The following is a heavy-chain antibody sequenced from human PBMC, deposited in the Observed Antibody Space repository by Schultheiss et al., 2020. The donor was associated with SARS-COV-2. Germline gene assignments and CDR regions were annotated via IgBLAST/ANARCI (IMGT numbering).Heavy chain of an antibody. V-gene: IGHV1-18*01. CDR2: ISAYNGNT. J-gene: IGHJ4*02. Sequence: ASVKVSCKASGYTFTSYGISWVRQAPGQGLEWMGWISAYNGNTNYAQKLQGRVTMTTDTSTSTAYMELRSLRSDDTAVYYCASGYSYGFSKINFRHNFDYWGQGTLVTVSS. CDR1: GYTFTSYG. CDR3: ASGYSYGFSKINFRHNFDY. D-gene: IGHD5-18*01.